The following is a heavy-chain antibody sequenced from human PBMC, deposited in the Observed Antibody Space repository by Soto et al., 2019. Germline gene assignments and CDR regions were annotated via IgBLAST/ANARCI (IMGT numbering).Heavy chain of an antibody. CDR2: TYYRSKWYN. J-gene: IGHJ6*02. Sequence: SQTLSLTCAISGDSVSSNSAAWSWIRQSPSRGLEWLGRTYYRSKWYNDYAVSVKSRITINPDTSKNQFSLQLNSVTPEDTAVYYCARDRGEIVVVPAAISSYYYYGMDVWGQGTTVTVSS. CDR1: GDSVSSNSAA. D-gene: IGHD2-2*01. V-gene: IGHV6-1*01. CDR3: ARDRGEIVVVPAAISSYYYYGMDV.